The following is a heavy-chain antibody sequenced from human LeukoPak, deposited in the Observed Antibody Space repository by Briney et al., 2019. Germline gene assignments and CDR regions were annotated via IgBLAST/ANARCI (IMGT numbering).Heavy chain of an antibody. CDR2: INSDGSST. Sequence: GGSLRLSCAASGFTFSSYWMHWVRQAPGKGLVWVSRINSDGSSTSYADSVKGRFTISRDNAKNTLYLQMNSLRAEDTAVYYCAKLWRGDSGYDPFDYWGQGTLVTVSS. CDR1: GFTFSSYW. J-gene: IGHJ4*02. V-gene: IGHV3-74*01. D-gene: IGHD5-12*01. CDR3: AKLWRGDSGYDPFDY.